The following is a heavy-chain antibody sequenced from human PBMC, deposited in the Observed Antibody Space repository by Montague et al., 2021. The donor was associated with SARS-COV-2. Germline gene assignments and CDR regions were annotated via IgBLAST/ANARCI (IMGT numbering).Heavy chain of an antibody. D-gene: IGHD1-1*01. CDR3: TSGREGNYNVMGV. CDR1: GDSVSSNSAT. J-gene: IGHJ6*02. V-gene: IGHV6-1*01. Sequence: FAISGDSVSSNSATWNWVRQSPSRGLEWLGRTYYRSKWYNDYAVSVRGRVTINPDTSKNQFSLQLNSVTPEDTAIYYCTSGREGNYNVMGVWGQGTTVIVSS. CDR2: TYYRSKWYN.